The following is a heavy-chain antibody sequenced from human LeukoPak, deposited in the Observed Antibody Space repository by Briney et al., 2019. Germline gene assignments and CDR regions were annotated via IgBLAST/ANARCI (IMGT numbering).Heavy chain of an antibody. CDR2: INSSSSYI. Sequence: GGSLRLSCAASGFTFSSYSMHWVRQAPGKGLDWVSSINSSSSYIYYADSVKARFTISRDNAKNSLYLQMNSMRAEGTAVYYCARDTSSWYLGGDYYFDYWGQGTLVTVSS. CDR3: ARDTSSWYLGGDYYFDY. D-gene: IGHD6-13*01. V-gene: IGHV3-21*01. CDR1: GFTFSSYS. J-gene: IGHJ4*02.